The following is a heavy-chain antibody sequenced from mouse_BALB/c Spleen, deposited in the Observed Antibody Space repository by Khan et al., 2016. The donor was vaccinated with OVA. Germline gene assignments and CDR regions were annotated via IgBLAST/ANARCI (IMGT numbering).Heavy chain of an antibody. CDR2: ISYSGVT. Sequence: EVQLVESGPGLVKPSQSLSLTCTVTGYSITSGYAWNWIRQFPGNKLEWMGYISYSGVTSYTPSLKSRISITRDPSKNQFFLQLTSVTTEDTSTYYCARGNYCGYYFDYWGQGTTLTVSS. V-gene: IGHV3-2*02. D-gene: IGHD1-1*01. CDR1: GYSITSGYA. CDR3: ARGNYCGYYFDY. J-gene: IGHJ2*01.